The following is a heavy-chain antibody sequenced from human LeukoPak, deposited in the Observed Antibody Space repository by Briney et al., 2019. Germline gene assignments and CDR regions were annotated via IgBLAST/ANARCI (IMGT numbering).Heavy chain of an antibody. V-gene: IGHV4-34*01. Sequence: SETLSLTCAVYGESFSGYYWSWIRQPPGKGLEWIGEINHSGSTNYNPSLKSRVTISVDKSKNQFSLKLSSVTAADTAVYYCARRNPSYGSGSVDYWGQGTLVTVSS. J-gene: IGHJ4*02. CDR3: ARRNPSYGSGSVDY. D-gene: IGHD3-10*01. CDR2: INHSGST. CDR1: GESFSGYY.